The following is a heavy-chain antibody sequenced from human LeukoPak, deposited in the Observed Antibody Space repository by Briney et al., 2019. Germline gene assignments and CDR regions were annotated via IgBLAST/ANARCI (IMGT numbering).Heavy chain of an antibody. CDR3: TRSNGGSYGNDAFDI. Sequence: GRSLRLSCVASGFTFEDYAMHWVRQVPGKGLEWVSVMSWNGVIVYADSVKGRFTISRDDSKNTAYLQMNSLKTEDTAVYYCTRSNGGSYGNDAFDIWGQGTMVTVSS. CDR1: GFTFEDYA. J-gene: IGHJ3*02. V-gene: IGHV3-9*01. CDR2: MSWNGVI. D-gene: IGHD1-26*01.